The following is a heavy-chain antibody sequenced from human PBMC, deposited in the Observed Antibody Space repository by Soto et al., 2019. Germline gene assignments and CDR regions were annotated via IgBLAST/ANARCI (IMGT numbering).Heavy chain of an antibody. Sequence: QVQLQESGPGLVKPSQTLSLTCTVSGGSISSGDYYWSWIRQPPGKGLEWIGYIYYSGSTYYNPSLKSRGTKSLDTSKNQFSLKLSSVTAADTAVYYCARAWLQLYYYGMDVWDQGTTVTVSS. D-gene: IGHD5-12*01. CDR3: ARAWLQLYYYGMDV. V-gene: IGHV4-30-4*01. J-gene: IGHJ6*02. CDR1: GGSISSGDYY. CDR2: IYYSGST.